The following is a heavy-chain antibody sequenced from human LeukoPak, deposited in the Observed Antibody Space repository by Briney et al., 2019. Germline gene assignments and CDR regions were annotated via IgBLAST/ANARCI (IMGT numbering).Heavy chain of an antibody. CDR1: GFTFSSYS. CDR2: ISSSSSYI. CDR3: ASNDYGDYVFDY. Sequence: GGSLRLSCAASGFTFSSYSMNWVRQAPGKGLEWVSSISSSSSYIYYADSVKGRFTISRDNAKNSLYLQMNSLRAEDTAVYHCASNDYGDYVFDYWGQGTLVTVSS. V-gene: IGHV3-21*01. D-gene: IGHD4-17*01. J-gene: IGHJ4*02.